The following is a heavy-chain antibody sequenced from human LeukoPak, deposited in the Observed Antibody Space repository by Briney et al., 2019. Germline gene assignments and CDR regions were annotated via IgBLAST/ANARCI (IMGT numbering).Heavy chain of an antibody. D-gene: IGHD3-3*01. CDR2: ISSSNSYK. CDR3: ARDSGPYDFWSGYFLQPYNWFDP. J-gene: IGHJ5*02. Sequence: GGSLRLSCAASGFTFSSYNMNWVRQAPGKGLEWVSSISSSNSYKYYADSVKGRFTISRDNAKNSLYLQMNSLRAEDTAVYYCARDSGPYDFWSGYFLQPYNWFDPWGQGTLVTVSS. V-gene: IGHV3-21*01. CDR1: GFTFSSYN.